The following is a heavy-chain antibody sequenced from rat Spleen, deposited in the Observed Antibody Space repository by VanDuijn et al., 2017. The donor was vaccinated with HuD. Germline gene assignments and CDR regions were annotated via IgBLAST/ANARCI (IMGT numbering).Heavy chain of an antibody. CDR1: GFTFSNYG. Sequence: EVQLVESGGGLVRPGRSLKLSCAGSGFTFSNYGMAWVRQAPTKGLEWVATLSYDAFITYYRDSVKGRFTISRDNAKSALYLQMDSLRSEDTATYYCSKWGDSGYFDNWGQGVMVTVSS. CDR3: SKWGDSGYFDN. J-gene: IGHJ2*01. V-gene: IGHV5-29*01. D-gene: IGHD4-3*01. CDR2: LSYDAFIT.